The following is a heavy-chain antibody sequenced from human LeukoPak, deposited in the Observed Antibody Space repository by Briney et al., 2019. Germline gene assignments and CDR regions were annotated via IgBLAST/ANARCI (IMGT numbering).Heavy chain of an antibody. V-gene: IGHV3-21*01. CDR3: ARVAGYYDSSGYPYYFDY. CDR2: ISSSSSYI. Sequence: AGGSLRLSCAASGFTFSSYSMNWVRQAPGKGLERVSSISSSSSYIYYADSVKGRFTISRDNAKNSLYLQMNSLRAEDTAVYYCARVAGYYDSSGYPYYFDYWGQGTLVTVSS. D-gene: IGHD3-22*01. J-gene: IGHJ4*02. CDR1: GFTFSSYS.